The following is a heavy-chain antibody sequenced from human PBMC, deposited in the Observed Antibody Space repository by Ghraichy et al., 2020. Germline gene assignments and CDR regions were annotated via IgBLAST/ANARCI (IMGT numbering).Heavy chain of an antibody. D-gene: IGHD3-3*01. J-gene: IGHJ4*02. V-gene: IGHV1-69*13. CDR2: IIPIFGTA. CDR1: GGTFSSYA. Sequence: SVKVSCKASGGTFSSYAISWVRQAPGQGLEWMGGIIPIFGTANYAQKFQGRVTITADESTSTAYMELSSLRSEDTAVYYCARAPPSSYDFTYFDYWGQGTLVTVSS. CDR3: ARAPPSSYDFTYFDY.